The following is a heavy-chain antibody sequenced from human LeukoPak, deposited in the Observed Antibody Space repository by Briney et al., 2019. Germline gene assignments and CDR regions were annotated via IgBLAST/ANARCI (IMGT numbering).Heavy chain of an antibody. J-gene: IGHJ3*02. V-gene: IGHV3-21*01. CDR3: ARDEWELGAFDI. CDR1: GFTFSSYS. Sequence: RGSLRLSCAASGFTFSSYSMNWVRQAPGKGLEWVSSISSSSSYIYYADSVKGRFTISRDNAKNSLYLQMNSLRAEDTAVYYCARDEWELGAFDIWGQGTMVTVSS. D-gene: IGHD1-26*01. CDR2: ISSSSSYI.